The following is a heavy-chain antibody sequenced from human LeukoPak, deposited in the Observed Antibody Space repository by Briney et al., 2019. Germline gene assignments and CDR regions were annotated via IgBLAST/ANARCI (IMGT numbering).Heavy chain of an antibody. CDR1: GFTFSSYS. Sequence: GGSLRLSCAASGFTFSSYSMNWVRQAPGKGLEWVSSISSSSSYIYYADSVKGRFTTSRDNAKNSLYLQMNSLRAEDTAVYYCARSGDTAMVTGHFDYWGQGTLVTVSS. V-gene: IGHV3-21*01. CDR3: ARSGDTAMVTGHFDY. J-gene: IGHJ4*02. D-gene: IGHD5-18*01. CDR2: ISSSSSYI.